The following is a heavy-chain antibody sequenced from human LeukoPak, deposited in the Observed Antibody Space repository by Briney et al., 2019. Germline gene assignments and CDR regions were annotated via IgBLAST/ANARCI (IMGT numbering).Heavy chain of an antibody. Sequence: ASVKVSCKASGYTFTGYYMHWVPQAPGQGLEWMGRINPNSGGTNYAQKFQGRVTMTRDTSISTAYRELSRLRSDDTAVYYCARVRGVGGYSDYWGQGTLVTVSS. J-gene: IGHJ4*02. CDR1: GYTFTGYY. CDR3: ARVRGVGGYSDY. V-gene: IGHV1-2*06. D-gene: IGHD2-15*01. CDR2: INPNSGGT.